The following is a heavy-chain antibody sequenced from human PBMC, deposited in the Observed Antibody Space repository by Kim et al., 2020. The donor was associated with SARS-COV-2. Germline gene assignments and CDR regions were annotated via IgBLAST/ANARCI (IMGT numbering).Heavy chain of an antibody. D-gene: IGHD2-2*01. V-gene: IGHV1-18*01. CDR3: ARVGGLDQLPPSYYYYYGMDV. J-gene: IGHJ6*02. CDR1: GYTFTSYG. Sequence: ASVKVSCKASGYTFTSYGISWVRQAPGQGLEWMGWISAYNGNTNYTQKLQGRVTMTTDTSTSTAYMELRSLRSDDTAVYYCARVGGLDQLPPSYYYYYGMDVWGQGTTVTVSS. CDR2: ISAYNGNT.